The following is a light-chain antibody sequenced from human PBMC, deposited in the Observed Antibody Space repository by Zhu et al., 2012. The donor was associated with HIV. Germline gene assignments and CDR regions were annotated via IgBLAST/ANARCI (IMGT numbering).Light chain of an antibody. Sequence: EIVLTQSPGTLSLSPGERATLSCRASQSVSSSYLAWYQQKPGQAPRLLIYGTSSRATGIPDRFSGSGSGTDFTLTISSLEPEDFAIYYCQLRDDWSWTFGQGTKVEIK. CDR2: GTS. V-gene: IGKV3D-20*02. J-gene: IGKJ1*01. CDR1: QSVSSSY. CDR3: QLRDDWSWT.